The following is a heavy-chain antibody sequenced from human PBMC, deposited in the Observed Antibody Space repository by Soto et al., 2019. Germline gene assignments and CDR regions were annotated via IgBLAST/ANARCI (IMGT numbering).Heavy chain of an antibody. CDR3: ARDRSVGALDAFDI. Sequence: QVQLVESGGGVVQPGRSLRLSCAASGFTFSSYGMHWVRQAPGKGLEWVAVIWYDGSNKYYADSVKGRFTISRDNSKNTLYLQMNSLRAEDTAVYYCARDRSVGALDAFDIWGQGTMVTVSS. CDR2: IWYDGSNK. D-gene: IGHD1-26*01. J-gene: IGHJ3*02. V-gene: IGHV3-33*01. CDR1: GFTFSSYG.